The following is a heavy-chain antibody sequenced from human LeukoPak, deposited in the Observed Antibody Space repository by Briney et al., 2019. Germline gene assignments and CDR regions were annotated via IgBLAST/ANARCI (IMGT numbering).Heavy chain of an antibody. V-gene: IGHV4-4*07. D-gene: IGHD6-19*01. CDR3: AREPPIAVAGTIDY. CDR2: IYTSGST. CDR1: GGSISSYY. J-gene: IGHJ4*02. Sequence: PSETLSLTCTVSGGSISSYYWSWIRQPAGKGLEWIGRIYTSGSTNYNPSLKRRVTISVNKSKNQFALKLSSVTAADTAVYYCAREPPIAVAGTIDYWGQGTLVTVSS.